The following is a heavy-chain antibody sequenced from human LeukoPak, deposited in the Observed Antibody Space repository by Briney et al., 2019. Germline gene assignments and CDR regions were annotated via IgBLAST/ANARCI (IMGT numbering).Heavy chain of an antibody. CDR1: GFTFSSYA. J-gene: IGHJ4*02. CDR3: AKDLDSSGYLFDY. D-gene: IGHD3-22*01. CDR2: ISGSGGST. V-gene: IGHV3-23*01. Sequence: GGSLRLSCAASGFTFSSYAMSWDRQAPGKGLEWVSAISGSGGSTYYADSVKGRFTISRDNSKNTLYLQMNSLRAEDTAVYYCAKDLDSSGYLFDYWGQGTLVTVSS.